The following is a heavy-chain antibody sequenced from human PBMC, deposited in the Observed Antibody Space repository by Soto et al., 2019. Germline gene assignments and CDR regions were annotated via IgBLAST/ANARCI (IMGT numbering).Heavy chain of an antibody. CDR2: VSANNGHT. CDR1: GFTFSNYG. J-gene: IGHJ6*02. D-gene: IGHD2-8*01. CDR3: ARDIESVTAKHFFYYYAMDV. Sequence: SVQVSFKASGFTFSNYGLNWVRQAPGQGLEWMGWVSANNGHTNYAQNRQGRVSMTTDTSTSTAYMELRGLRFDDTAVYYCARDIESVTAKHFFYYYAMDVWGQGTTVTVSS. V-gene: IGHV1-18*01.